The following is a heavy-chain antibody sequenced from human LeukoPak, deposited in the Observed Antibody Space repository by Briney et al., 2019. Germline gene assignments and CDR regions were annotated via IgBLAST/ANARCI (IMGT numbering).Heavy chain of an antibody. V-gene: IGHV4-34*01. D-gene: IGHD3-10*01. CDR3: ARGPLYGSGIGRWFDP. CDR1: GGSFSGYY. CDR2: INHSGST. Sequence: ETLSPTCAVYGGSFSGYYWSWIRQPPRRGLEWIGEINHSGSTNYNPSLKSRVTISVDTSKNQFSLKLSSVSAADAAVYYCARGPLYGSGIGRWFDPWGQGTLVTVSS. J-gene: IGHJ5*02.